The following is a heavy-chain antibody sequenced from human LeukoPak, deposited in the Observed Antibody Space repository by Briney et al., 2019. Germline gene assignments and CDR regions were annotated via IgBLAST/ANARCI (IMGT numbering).Heavy chain of an antibody. J-gene: IGHJ4*02. CDR3: AKDPKASTSCYDY. CDR2: ISGSGGST. D-gene: IGHD2-2*01. CDR1: GFTFSSYG. V-gene: IGHV3-23*01. Sequence: PGGSLRLSCAASGFTFSSYGMSWVRQAPGKGLEWVSAISGSGGSTYYADSVKGRFTISRDNSKNTLYLQMNSLRAEDTAVYYCAKDPKASTSCYDYWGQGTLVTVSS.